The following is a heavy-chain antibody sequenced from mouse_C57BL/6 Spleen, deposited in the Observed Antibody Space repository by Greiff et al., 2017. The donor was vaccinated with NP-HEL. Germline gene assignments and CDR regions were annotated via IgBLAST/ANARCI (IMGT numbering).Heavy chain of an antibody. CDR2: IDPSDSYT. J-gene: IGHJ2*01. Sequence: QVQLQQPGAELVMPGASVKLSCKASGYTFTSYWMHWVKQRPGQGLEWIGEIDPSDSYTNYNQKFKGKSTLTVDKSSSTAYMQLSSLTSEDSAVYYCAKSLLLRTLFDYWGQGTTLTVSS. CDR3: AKSLLLRTLFDY. V-gene: IGHV1-69*01. D-gene: IGHD1-1*01. CDR1: GYTFTSYW.